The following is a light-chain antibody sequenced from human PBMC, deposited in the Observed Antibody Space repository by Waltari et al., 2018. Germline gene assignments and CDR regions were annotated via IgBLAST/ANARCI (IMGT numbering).Light chain of an antibody. CDR3: ATGDGTLRGPV. J-gene: IGLJ2*01. V-gene: IGLV1-44*01. CDR1: SSNIRSNP. Sequence: SMLTQPPSGSGTPGQRVTISCSGSSSNIRSNPVNWYQQLPRTAPKLVIFSKNERPSGIPDRFAASKAGTAASLAISGLQSGDEANYCGATGDGTLRGPVFGGGTKL. CDR2: SKN.